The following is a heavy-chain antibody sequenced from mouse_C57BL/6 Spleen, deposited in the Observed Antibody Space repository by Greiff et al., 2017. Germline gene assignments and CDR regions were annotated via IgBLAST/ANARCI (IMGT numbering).Heavy chain of an antibody. CDR3: ARLMGDYAMDY. CDR2: IWGVGST. J-gene: IGHJ4*01. CDR1: GFSLTSYG. V-gene: IGHV2-6*01. Sequence: VQGVESGPGLVAPSQSLSITCTVSGFSLTSYGVDWVRQSPGKGLEWLGVIWGVGSTNYNSALKSRLSISKDNSKSQVFLKMNSLQTDDTAMYYCARLMGDYAMDYWGQGTSVTVSS. D-gene: IGHD2-3*01.